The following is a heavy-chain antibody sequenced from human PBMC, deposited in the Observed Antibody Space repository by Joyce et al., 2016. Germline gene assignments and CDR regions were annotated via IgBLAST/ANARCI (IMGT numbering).Heavy chain of an antibody. CDR1: GFTVSSNY. D-gene: IGHD6-19*01. J-gene: IGHJ6*02. Sequence: EVQLVESGGGLVQPGGSLRLSCASSGFTVSSNYMSWVRQAPGKGLEWVSVIYIGGSTYYADSVKGRFTISRHNSKNTLYLQMNSLRAEDTAVYYCARDGIAVAGGYYGMDVWGQGTTVTVSS. CDR3: ARDGIAVAGGYYGMDV. V-gene: IGHV3-53*04. CDR2: IYIGGST.